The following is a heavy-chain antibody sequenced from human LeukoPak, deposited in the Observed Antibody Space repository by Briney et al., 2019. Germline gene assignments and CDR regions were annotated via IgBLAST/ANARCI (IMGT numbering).Heavy chain of an antibody. J-gene: IGHJ4*02. V-gene: IGHV1-69*04. D-gene: IGHD6-19*01. Sequence: SVKVSCKASGGTFSSYAISWVRQAPGQGLEWMGRIIPILGIANYAQKFQGRVTITADKSTSTAYMELNSLRSEDTAVYYCARIGAVAGTGGDYWGQGTLVTVSS. CDR1: GGTFSSYA. CDR3: ARIGAVAGTGGDY. CDR2: IIPILGIA.